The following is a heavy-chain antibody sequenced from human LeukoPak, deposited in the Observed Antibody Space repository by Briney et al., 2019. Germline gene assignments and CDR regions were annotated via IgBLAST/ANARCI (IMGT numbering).Heavy chain of an antibody. D-gene: IGHD6-13*01. CDR1: GGSISSGGYY. CDR3: ARGSSSEFDY. CDR2: IYHSGST. J-gene: IGHJ4*02. Sequence: KASQTLSLTCTVSGGSISSGGYYWSWIRQPPGKGLEWIGYIYHSGSTYYNPSLKSRVTISVDGSKNQFSLKLSSVTAADTAVYYCARGSSSEFDYWGQGTLVTVSS. V-gene: IGHV4-30-2*01.